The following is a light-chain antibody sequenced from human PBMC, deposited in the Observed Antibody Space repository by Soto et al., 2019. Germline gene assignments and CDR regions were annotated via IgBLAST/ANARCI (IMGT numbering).Light chain of an antibody. Sequence: EGVLTQYSYTLALSPGERATLSCRASQSVSSSYLAWYQQKPGQAPRLLIYGASSRATGIPDRFSGSGSGTDFTLTISRLEPEDFAVYYCQQYGSPFGQVGKVDVK. V-gene: IGKV3-20*01. J-gene: IGKJ1*01. CDR3: QQYGSP. CDR1: QSVSSSY. CDR2: GAS.